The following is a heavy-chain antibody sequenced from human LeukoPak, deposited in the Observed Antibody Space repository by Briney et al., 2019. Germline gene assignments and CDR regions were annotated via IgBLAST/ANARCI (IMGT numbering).Heavy chain of an antibody. D-gene: IGHD2-2*01. CDR1: GGSISSSSYY. J-gene: IGHJ4*02. CDR3: AREVVPAASFDY. Sequence: KPSETLSLTCTVSGGSISSSSYYWGWIRQPPGKGLEWIGSIYYSGSTYYNPSLKGRVTISVDTSKNQFSLKLSSVTAADTAVYYCAREVVPAASFDYWGQGTLVTVSS. V-gene: IGHV4-39*02. CDR2: IYYSGST.